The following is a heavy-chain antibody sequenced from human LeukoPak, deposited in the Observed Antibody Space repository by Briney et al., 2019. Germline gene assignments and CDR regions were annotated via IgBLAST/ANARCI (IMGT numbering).Heavy chain of an antibody. CDR3: ARDGDQLTVTKFDY. J-gene: IGHJ4*02. CDR2: ISGSGGTT. CDR1: GFTVSSNY. Sequence: GGSLRLSCAASGFTVSSNYMSWVRQAPGKGLEWVSGISGSGGTTYHADSVKGRFTISRGNSRNTLYLEMNNLRAEDTAVYYCARDGDQLTVTKFDYWGQGTLVTVSS. V-gene: IGHV3-23*01. D-gene: IGHD4-17*01.